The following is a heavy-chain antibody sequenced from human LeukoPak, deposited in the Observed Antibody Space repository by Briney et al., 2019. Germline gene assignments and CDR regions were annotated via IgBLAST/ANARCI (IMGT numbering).Heavy chain of an antibody. CDR3: ARGRDYFDY. Sequence: PGRSLRLSCAASGFTFSSYAMHWVRQAPGKGLEWVAVISYDGSNKYYADSVKGRFTIPRDNSKNTLYLQMNSLRAEDTAVYYCARGRDYFDYWGQGTLVTVSS. J-gene: IGHJ4*02. CDR1: GFTFSSYA. V-gene: IGHV3-30-3*01. CDR2: ISYDGSNK.